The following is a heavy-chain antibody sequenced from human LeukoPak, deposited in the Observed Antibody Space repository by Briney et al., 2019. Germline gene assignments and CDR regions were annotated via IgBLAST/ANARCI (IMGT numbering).Heavy chain of an antibody. D-gene: IGHD1-14*01. Sequence: ASVKVSCKASGYTFTGYYMHWVRQAPGQGLEWMGWISAYNGNTNYAQKLQGRVTMTTDTSTSTAYMELRSLRSDDTAVYYCAYNNDYWGQGTLVTVSS. J-gene: IGHJ4*02. CDR2: ISAYNGNT. CDR1: GYTFTGYY. V-gene: IGHV1-18*04. CDR3: AYNNDY.